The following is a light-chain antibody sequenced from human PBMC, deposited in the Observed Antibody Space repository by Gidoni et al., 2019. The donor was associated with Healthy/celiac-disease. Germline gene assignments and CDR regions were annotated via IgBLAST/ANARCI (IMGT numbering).Light chain of an antibody. J-gene: IGKJ4*01. V-gene: IGKV1-6*01. CDR3: LQDYNFPLT. Sequence: AIQMTQSPSYLSASVGNRVTITCRASQGIRNDLGWYQQKPGPAPKLLIYAASSLQSGFPSRFSGSGSGTDFTLTIISLQPEDFATYYCLQDYNFPLTFGGGTKVEIK. CDR2: AAS. CDR1: QGIRND.